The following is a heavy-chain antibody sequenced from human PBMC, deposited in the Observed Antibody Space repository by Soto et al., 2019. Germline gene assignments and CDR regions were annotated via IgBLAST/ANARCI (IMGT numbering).Heavy chain of an antibody. CDR2: IKQDGSEK. CDR3: AREEGDYDFWSGYYISFGWFDP. D-gene: IGHD3-3*01. V-gene: IGHV3-7*01. CDR1: GFTFSSYW. Sequence: GGSLRLSCAASGFTFSSYWMSWVRQAPGKGLEWVANIKQDGSEKYYVDSVKGRFTISRDNAKNSLYLQMNSLRAEDTAVYYCAREEGDYDFWSGYYISFGWFDPWGQGTLVTVSS. J-gene: IGHJ5*02.